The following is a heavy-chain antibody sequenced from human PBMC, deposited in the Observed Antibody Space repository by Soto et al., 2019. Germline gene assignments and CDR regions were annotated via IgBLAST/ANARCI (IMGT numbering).Heavy chain of an antibody. V-gene: IGHV2-5*02. CDR3: AHRQRTVVVVAPSDL. CDR2: IYWDDDK. Sequence: ITLRESGPTLVQPTQTLTLTCTLSGVSLSTSGEGVGWIRQPPGKALEWLALIYWDDDKRFSPSLKSSLAITTDISKNQVVMTMTDMAPEDTAIYYCAHRQRTVVVVAPSDLWGEGSQVTVAS. CDR1: GVSLSTSGEG. J-gene: IGHJ5*02. D-gene: IGHD2-15*01.